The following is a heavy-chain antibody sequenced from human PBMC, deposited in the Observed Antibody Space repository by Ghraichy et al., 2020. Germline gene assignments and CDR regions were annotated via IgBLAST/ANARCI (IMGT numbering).Heavy chain of an antibody. CDR2: ISGSGGST. D-gene: IGHD5-18*01. V-gene: IGHV3-23*01. Sequence: GGSLRLSCAASGFTFSSYAMSWVRQAPGKGLEWVSAISGSGGSTYYADSVKGRFTISRDNSKNTLYLQMNSLRAEDTAVYYCAKMDTAMVRDYYYGMDVWGQGTTVTVSS. J-gene: IGHJ6*02. CDR1: GFTFSSYA. CDR3: AKMDTAMVRDYYYGMDV.